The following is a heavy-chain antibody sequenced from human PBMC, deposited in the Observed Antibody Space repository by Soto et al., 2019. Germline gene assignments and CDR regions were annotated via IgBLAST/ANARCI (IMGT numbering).Heavy chain of an antibody. CDR3: AKASRRSPDIVVVVAATIFDF. V-gene: IGHV3-23*01. CDR1: GFTFSSYA. D-gene: IGHD2-15*01. CDR2: ISGSGGTT. J-gene: IGHJ4*02. Sequence: GGSLRLSCAASGFTFSSYAMSWVRQAPGKGLEWVSAISGSGGTTYYADSVKGRFTISRDNSKNTLYLQMNSLRVEDTAVYYCAKASRRSPDIVVVVAATIFDFWGQGTLVTVSS.